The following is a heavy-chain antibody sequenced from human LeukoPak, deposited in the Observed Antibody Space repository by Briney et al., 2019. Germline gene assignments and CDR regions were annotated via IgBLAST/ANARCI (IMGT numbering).Heavy chain of an antibody. Sequence: SETLSLTCAVSGASISGSGYYLGWIRQPPGKGLEWIGNIYYTGNTYYNASLQSRVTISIDTSKNQFSLKLSSVTAADTAVYYCARAIVGWIYYDYVWGSYRPYYFDYWGQGTLVTVSS. CDR1: GASISGSGYY. D-gene: IGHD3-16*02. CDR3: ARAIVGWIYYDYVWGSYRPYYFDY. J-gene: IGHJ4*02. V-gene: IGHV4-39*07. CDR2: IYYTGNT.